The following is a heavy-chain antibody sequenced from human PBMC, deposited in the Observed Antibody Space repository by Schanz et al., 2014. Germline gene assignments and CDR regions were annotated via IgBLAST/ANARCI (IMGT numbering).Heavy chain of an antibody. CDR3: ARETTIITGGAFDV. J-gene: IGHJ3*01. V-gene: IGHV1-18*01. D-gene: IGHD3-9*01. Sequence: QVQLVQSGAEVKKPGASATVSCKASGYTFNNHGISWVRQAPGQGLEWMGWISAFDDKTDYAQNFQGRLIMTTDTSTTTVYMELRGLRSDDTAVYYCARETTIITGGAFDVWGQGTMVTVSS. CDR2: ISAFDDKT. CDR1: GYTFNNHG.